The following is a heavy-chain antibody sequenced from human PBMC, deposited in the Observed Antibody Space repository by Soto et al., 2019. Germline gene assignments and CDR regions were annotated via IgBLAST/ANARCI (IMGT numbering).Heavy chain of an antibody. Sequence: EVQLLESGGGLVQPGGSLRLCCAASGFTFSSYAMSWIRQAPGKGLEWVSAISGSGGSTYYADSVKGRFTISRDNSKNTLYLQMNSLRAEDTAVYYCANLPDYYASGSYYQWGQGTLVTVSS. CDR2: ISGSGGST. D-gene: IGHD3-10*01. CDR1: GFTFSSYA. V-gene: IGHV3-23*01. J-gene: IGHJ4*02. CDR3: ANLPDYYASGSYYQ.